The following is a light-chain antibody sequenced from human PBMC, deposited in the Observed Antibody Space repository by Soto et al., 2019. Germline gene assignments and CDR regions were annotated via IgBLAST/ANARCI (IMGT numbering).Light chain of an antibody. CDR1: QSISMS. CDR3: QQTYSDSVT. CDR2: AAS. V-gene: IGKV1-39*01. Sequence: DIQMTQSPSSLSASVGDRVTITCRASQSISMSLNWYQQKPGTAPNLLIYAASSLHNDVPSRFSVTVSGTEFTLTISRLQPEDFATYYCQQTYSDSVTFGQGTKVEIK. J-gene: IGKJ1*01.